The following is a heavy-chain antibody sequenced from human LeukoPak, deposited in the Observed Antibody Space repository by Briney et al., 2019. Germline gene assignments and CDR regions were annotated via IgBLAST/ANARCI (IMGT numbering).Heavy chain of an antibody. CDR2: IWSDASDK. V-gene: IGHV3-33*06. CDR3: AKDAERGFDYSNSLNY. CDR1: QFTFSHYG. J-gene: IGHJ4*02. D-gene: IGHD4-11*01. Sequence: GGSLRLSCAASQFTFSHYGMHWVRQARGRGLQWVAVIWSDASDKYYSDSVKGRFTISRDNSKNTLYLEMNNLRAEDTAVYYCAKDAERGFDYSNSLNYWGQGTLVTVSS.